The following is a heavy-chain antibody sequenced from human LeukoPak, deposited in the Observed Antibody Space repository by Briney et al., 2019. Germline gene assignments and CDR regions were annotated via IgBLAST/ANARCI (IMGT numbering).Heavy chain of an antibody. CDR1: GFTFTTFW. CDR3: AKGGGSSSSLYYYYMDV. CDR2: ISPDGRDK. Sequence: GGSLRLSCAASGFTFTTFWMTWVRQAPGKGLEWVANISPDGRDKYYVDSVKGRFTISRDNAKNSLYLQMNSLRAEDTAVYYCAKGGGSSSSLYYYYMDVWGKGTTVTVSS. J-gene: IGHJ6*03. D-gene: IGHD6-6*01. V-gene: IGHV3-7*01.